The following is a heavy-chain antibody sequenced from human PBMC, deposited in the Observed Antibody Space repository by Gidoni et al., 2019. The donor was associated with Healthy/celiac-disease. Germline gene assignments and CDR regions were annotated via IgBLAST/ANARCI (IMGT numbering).Heavy chain of an antibody. CDR2: IIPILGIA. V-gene: IGHV1-69*04. CDR3: ASLSCGGGDCLRGYYFDY. J-gene: IGHJ4*02. CDR1: GGTFSSYA. D-gene: IGHD2-21*02. Sequence: QVQLVQSGAEVKKPGSSAKVSCKASGGTFSSYAISWVRQAPGQGLEWMGRIIPILGIANYAQKFQGRVTISADKSTSTAYMELSSLRSEDTAVYYCASLSCGGGDCLRGYYFDYWGQGTLVTVSS.